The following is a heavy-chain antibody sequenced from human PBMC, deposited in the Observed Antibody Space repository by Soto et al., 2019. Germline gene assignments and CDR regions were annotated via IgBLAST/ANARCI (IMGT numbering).Heavy chain of an antibody. D-gene: IGHD6-19*01. Sequence: GGSLRLSCAASGFTFSSFPMHWVRQAPGKGLVYVSAISSNGVNTYSANSVKGRFTISRDNSKNTLYLQMGSLRAEDMAVYYCARANSGWYGPFDYWGQGTLVTVSS. J-gene: IGHJ4*02. CDR2: ISSNGVNT. CDR3: ARANSGWYGPFDY. V-gene: IGHV3-64*01. CDR1: GFTFSSFP.